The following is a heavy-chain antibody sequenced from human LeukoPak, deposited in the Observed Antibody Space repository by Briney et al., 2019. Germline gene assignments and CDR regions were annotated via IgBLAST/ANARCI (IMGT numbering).Heavy chain of an antibody. CDR1: GGSFSGYY. V-gene: IGHV4-34*01. D-gene: IGHD4-11*01. J-gene: IGHJ4*02. CDR2: INHSGST. CDR3: AREAPNYSYEFDY. Sequence: PSETLSLTCADYGGSFSGYYWSWIRQPPGKGLEWIGEINHSGSTNYNPSLKSRVTISVDTSKNQFSLKLTSVTAADTGVYYCAREAPNYSYEFDYWGQGTLVTVSS.